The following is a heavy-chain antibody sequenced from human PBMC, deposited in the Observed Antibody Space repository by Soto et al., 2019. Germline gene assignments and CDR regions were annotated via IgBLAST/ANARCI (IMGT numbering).Heavy chain of an antibody. D-gene: IGHD3-22*01. V-gene: IGHV1-18*01. CDR2: ISAYNGNT. CDR3: ARVGAYDSSGYPDY. J-gene: IGHJ4*02. Sequence: ASVKVSCKTSGYTITRYGISWVRQAPGQGLEWMGWISAYNGNTNYAQKLQGRVTMTTDTSTSTAYMELRSLRSDDTAVYYCARVGAYDSSGYPDYWGQGTLVTVSS. CDR1: GYTITRYG.